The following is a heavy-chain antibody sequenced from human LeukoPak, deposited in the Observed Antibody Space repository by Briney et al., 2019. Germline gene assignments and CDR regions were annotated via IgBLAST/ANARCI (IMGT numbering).Heavy chain of an antibody. Sequence: ASVKVSCKASGYTFTGYYMHWVRQAPGQGLEWMGWINPNSGGTNYAQKFQGWITMTRDTSISTAYMELSRLRSDDTAVYYCARDVGVGALDYWGQGTLVTVSS. J-gene: IGHJ4*02. D-gene: IGHD1-26*01. CDR1: GYTFTGYY. V-gene: IGHV1-2*04. CDR3: ARDVGVGALDY. CDR2: INPNSGGT.